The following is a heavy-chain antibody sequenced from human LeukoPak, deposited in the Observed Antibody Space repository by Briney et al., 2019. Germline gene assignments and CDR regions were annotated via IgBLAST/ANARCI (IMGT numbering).Heavy chain of an antibody. CDR3: ARDLHYYDSSGYYGARHYYYYMDV. J-gene: IGHJ6*03. CDR2: NRGSGDST. D-gene: IGHD3-22*01. Sequence: PGGSLRLSCVASGFTLRSYVMNWVRQTPGEWLEWVSSNRGSGDSTLYADCVKGRFSISRDNSKNTLYLQMNSLRAEDTAVYYCARDLHYYDSSGYYGARHYYYYMDVWGKGTTVTVSS. CDR1: GFTLRSYV. V-gene: IGHV3-23*01.